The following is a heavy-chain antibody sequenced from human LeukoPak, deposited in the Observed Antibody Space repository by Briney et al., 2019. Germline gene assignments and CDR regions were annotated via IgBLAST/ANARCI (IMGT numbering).Heavy chain of an antibody. CDR1: SGSFSGYF. CDR2: INRSGST. Sequence: PSETLSLTCVVYSGSFSGYFWSWIRQPPGKGLEWIGEINRSGSTNYNPSLKSRVTISVDTSKNQFSLKLSSVTAADTAVYYCARGIVGPTYSDYWGQGTLVTVSS. D-gene: IGHD1-26*01. CDR3: ARGIVGPTYSDY. V-gene: IGHV4-34*01. J-gene: IGHJ4*02.